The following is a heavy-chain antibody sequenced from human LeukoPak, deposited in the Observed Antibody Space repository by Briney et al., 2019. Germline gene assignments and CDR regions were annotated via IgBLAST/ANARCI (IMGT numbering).Heavy chain of an antibody. Sequence: GGSLRLSCAASGFTFSSYSMNWVRQAPGKGLEWVSYISSSGSTIYYADSVKGRFTVSRDNAKNSLYLQMNSLRAEDTAVYYCARVNWNEGLDYWGQGTLVTVSS. CDR1: GFTFSSYS. D-gene: IGHD1-1*01. CDR3: ARVNWNEGLDY. V-gene: IGHV3-48*04. CDR2: ISSSGSTI. J-gene: IGHJ4*02.